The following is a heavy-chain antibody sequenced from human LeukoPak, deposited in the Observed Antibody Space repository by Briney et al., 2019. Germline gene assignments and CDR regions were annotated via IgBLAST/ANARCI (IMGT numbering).Heavy chain of an antibody. Sequence: GGSLRLSRAASGFTFGSHSMNWVRQAPGKGLEWVSYISSSSSTIYYADSVKGRFTISRDNAKNSLYLQMNSLRAEDTAVYYCARGAYYYEDWGQGTLVTVSS. D-gene: IGHD3-22*01. CDR1: GFTFGSHS. CDR2: ISSSSSTI. CDR3: ARGAYYYED. J-gene: IGHJ4*02. V-gene: IGHV3-48*01.